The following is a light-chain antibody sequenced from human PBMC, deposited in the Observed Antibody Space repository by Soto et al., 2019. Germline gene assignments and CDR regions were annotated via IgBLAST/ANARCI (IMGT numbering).Light chain of an antibody. CDR1: QSLLHSNGYNY. CDR2: LGS. V-gene: IGKV2-28*01. CDR3: MHALQTPPT. J-gene: IGKJ1*01. Sequence: DIVMTQSPLSLPVTPGEPASIACRSSQSLLHSNGYNYLDWYLQKPGQSPQLLIYLGSNRSSGVPDRFSGSGSGTDFTLKISRVEAEDVGVHYCMHALQTPPTFGQGTKVDIX.